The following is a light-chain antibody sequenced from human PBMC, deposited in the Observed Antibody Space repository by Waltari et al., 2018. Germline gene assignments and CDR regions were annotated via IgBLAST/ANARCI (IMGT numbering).Light chain of an antibody. CDR3: QQYDAYPLA. CDR2: GAS. CDR1: QGIRDY. Sequence: DIQMTQSPSSLSASVGDKVTITCRASQGIRDYLAWFQQKPGKVPKSLIYGASNLQSGVPSRFSGSGSGTEFTLIISSLQPEDFATYYCQQYDAYPLAFGGGTKVESK. J-gene: IGKJ4*01. V-gene: IGKV1-16*01.